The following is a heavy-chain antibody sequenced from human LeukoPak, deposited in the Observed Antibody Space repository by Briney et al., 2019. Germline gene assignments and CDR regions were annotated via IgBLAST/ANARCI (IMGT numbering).Heavy chain of an antibody. Sequence: ASVKVSCKASGYTFTGYYMHWVRQAPGQGLEWMGAINPSGGSTSYAQKFQGRVTVTRDTSTSTVYMELSSLRSEDTAVYYCARLPGIAAGDIRDYWGQGTLVTVSS. D-gene: IGHD6-13*01. V-gene: IGHV1-46*01. CDR2: INPSGGST. CDR1: GYTFTGYY. J-gene: IGHJ4*02. CDR3: ARLPGIAAGDIRDY.